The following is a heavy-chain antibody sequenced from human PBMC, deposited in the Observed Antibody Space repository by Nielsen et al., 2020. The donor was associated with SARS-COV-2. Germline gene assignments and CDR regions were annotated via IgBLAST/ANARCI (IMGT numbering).Heavy chain of an antibody. CDR1: GFTFSDSY. D-gene: IGHD5-12*01. CDR3: TRTARLPVD. V-gene: IGHV3-11*03. CDR2: ISGSGNDT. Sequence: GESLKISCAASGFTFSDSYMNWIRQAPGKGLEYISYISGSGNDTNYADSVKGRFTVSRDNAKKSLYLQMNGLRVEDTAVYYCTRTARLPVDWGQGTLVTVSS. J-gene: IGHJ4*02.